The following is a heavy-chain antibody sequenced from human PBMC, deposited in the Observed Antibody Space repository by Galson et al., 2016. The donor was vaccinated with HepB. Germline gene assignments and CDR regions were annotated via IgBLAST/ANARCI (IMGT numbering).Heavy chain of an antibody. V-gene: IGHV4-59*01. CDR1: GDSIGPYY. J-gene: IGHJ6*02. CDR3: ARDLAVNTVASYGMDV. D-gene: IGHD5-12*01. Sequence: SETLSLTCTVSGDSIGPYYWGWIRKPPGKGLEWIGYTYHSGSTSYNPSLKSRVTISVDTSKNHFSLNLSSVTAADTAVYYCARDLAVNTVASYGMDVWGQGTSVIVSS. CDR2: TYHSGST.